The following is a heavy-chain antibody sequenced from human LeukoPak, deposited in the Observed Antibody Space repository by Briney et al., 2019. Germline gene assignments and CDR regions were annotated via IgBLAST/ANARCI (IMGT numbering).Heavy chain of an antibody. CDR2: ISAYNGNT. CDR1: GYTFTSYG. V-gene: IGHV1-18*01. D-gene: IGHD3-10*01. CDR3: ARVRGVRGFFDY. J-gene: IGHJ4*02. Sequence: ASVKVSCKASGYTFTSYGISWVRQAPGQGLEGMGWISAYNGNTNYAHKLQGRVTMTADTSTSTAYMELRSLRSDDTAVYYCARVRGVRGFFDYWGQGTLVTVSS.